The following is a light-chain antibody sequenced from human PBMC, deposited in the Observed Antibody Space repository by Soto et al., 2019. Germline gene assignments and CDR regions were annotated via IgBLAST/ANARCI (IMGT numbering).Light chain of an antibody. Sequence: VLTQSPGPLSLSPGESATLSCRGSQSVSSSYLAWYQQKTGQAPRILIYGESSRATGIPARLSGSGSGTDLNLTISRLEPEDFAVYYCQKYGSSPRTFGQGTKVDIK. CDR3: QKYGSSPRT. CDR2: GES. J-gene: IGKJ1*01. V-gene: IGKV3-20*01. CDR1: QSVSSSY.